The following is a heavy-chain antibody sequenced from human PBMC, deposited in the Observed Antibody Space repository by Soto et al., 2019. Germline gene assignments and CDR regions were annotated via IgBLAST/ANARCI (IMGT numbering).Heavy chain of an antibody. D-gene: IGHD2-15*01. J-gene: IGHJ4*02. Sequence: GGSLRLSCSASGFIFSESTIYWVRQVPGKGLEAISAVSTSGRSTYYADSVKDRSTISRDNSKNTLFLQMGSLRPEDTAIYYCVKQAHGLDGVAFDYWGQGTQVTVSS. CDR2: VSTSGRST. V-gene: IGHV3-64D*06. CDR3: VKQAHGLDGVAFDY. CDR1: GFIFSEST.